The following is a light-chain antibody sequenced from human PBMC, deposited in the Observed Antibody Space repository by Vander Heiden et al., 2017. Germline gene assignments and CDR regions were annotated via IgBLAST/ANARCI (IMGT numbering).Light chain of an antibody. CDR2: GNS. CDR1: SSNIGAGYD. Sequence: QSVLTQPPSVSGAPGQRVTISCTGSSSNIGAGYDLHWYQQLPGTPPKLLIYGNSNRPSGVPDRCAGSKSGPAASRAITGLQAEEGVDYYGQSNDSSLSVWVLGGGTKLTVL. J-gene: IGLJ3*02. V-gene: IGLV1-40*01. CDR3: QSNDSSLSVWV.